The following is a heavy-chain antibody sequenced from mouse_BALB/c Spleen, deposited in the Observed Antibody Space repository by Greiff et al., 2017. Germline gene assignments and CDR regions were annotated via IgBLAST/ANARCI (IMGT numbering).Heavy chain of an antibody. Sequence: EVQLVESGGGLVQPGGSLRLSCATSGFTFTDYYMSWVRQPPGKALEWLGFIRNKANGYTTEYSASVKGRFTISRDNSQSILYLQMNTLRAEDSATYYCASFPSMDYWGQGTSVTVSS. V-gene: IGHV7-3*02. CDR3: ASFPSMDY. CDR2: IRNKANGYTT. CDR1: GFTFTDYY. J-gene: IGHJ4*01.